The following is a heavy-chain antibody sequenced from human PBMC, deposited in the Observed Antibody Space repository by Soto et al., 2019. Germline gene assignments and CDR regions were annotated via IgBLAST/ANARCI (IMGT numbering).Heavy chain of an antibody. V-gene: IGHV3-30-3*01. J-gene: IGHJ6*02. Sequence: RLPWSACVFRLISAVLHGVLPPSGQGLEWVAVISYDGSNKYYADSVKGRFTISRDNSKNKLYLQMNSLRAEDTAVYYGARGLDSSEPYYYYGMDGWRQGTKV. CDR1: VFRLISAV. D-gene: IGHD6-25*01. CDR2: ISYDGSNK. CDR3: ARGLDSSEPYYYYGMDG.